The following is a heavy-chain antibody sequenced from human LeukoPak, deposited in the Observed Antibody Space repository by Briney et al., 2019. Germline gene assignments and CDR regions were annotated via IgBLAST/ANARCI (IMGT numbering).Heavy chain of an antibody. CDR1: DLTVSSNS. V-gene: IGHV3-53*01. D-gene: IGHD1-26*01. J-gene: IGHJ4*02. CDR3: ATESYGGA. Sequence: GGSLRLSCAASDLTVSSNSMSWVRQAPGKGLEWVSVTYSSGSTHYADSVKGRFTISRDSSKKTLYLQMNSLRAEDTVVYYCATESYGGAWGQGTLVTVSS. CDR2: TYSSGST.